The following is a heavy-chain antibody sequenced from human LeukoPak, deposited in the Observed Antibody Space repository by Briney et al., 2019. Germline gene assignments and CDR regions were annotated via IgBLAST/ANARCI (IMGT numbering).Heavy chain of an antibody. CDR3: AKGGLYQQSDY. CDR1: GFTFRSYA. J-gene: IGHJ4*02. D-gene: IGHD2-2*01. V-gene: IGHV3-23*01. Sequence: AGGSLRLSCAASGFTFRSYAMSWVRQAPGKGLEWVSGISGSGGITYYPDSVKGRFTISRDNSKNTLYLQIDSLSAEDTAVYYCAKGGLYQQSDYWGQGTLVTVS. CDR2: ISGSGGIT.